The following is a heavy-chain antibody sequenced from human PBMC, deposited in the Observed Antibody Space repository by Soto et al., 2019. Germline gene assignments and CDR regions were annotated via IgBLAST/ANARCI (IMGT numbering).Heavy chain of an antibody. CDR2: TYYRSKWYN. D-gene: IGHD3-22*01. CDR3: ARENSPYDSSGYYLYYYYYYGMDV. V-gene: IGHV6-1*01. CDR1: GDSVSSNSAA. Sequence: PSQTLSLTCAISGDSVSSNSAAWNWIRQSPSRSLEWLGRTYYRSKWYNDYAVSVKSRITINPDTSKNQFSLQLNSVTPEDTAVYYCARENSPYDSSGYYLYYYYYYGMDVWGQGTTVTVSS. J-gene: IGHJ6*02.